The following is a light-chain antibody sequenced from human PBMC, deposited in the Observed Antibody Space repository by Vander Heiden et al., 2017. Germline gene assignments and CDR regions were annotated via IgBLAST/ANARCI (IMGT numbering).Light chain of an antibody. J-gene: IGKJ4*01. V-gene: IGKV1-27*01. CDR3: QRYNSAPLT. CDR1: QGITNH. Sequence: DIQMTQSPSSLSASVGDRVTITCRASQGITNHLAWYQQKAGKVPKLLIYAASILQSGVPSRFSGSGSVTDFTLTISSLQPEDVATYYYQRYNSAPLTFGGGTKVEIK. CDR2: AAS.